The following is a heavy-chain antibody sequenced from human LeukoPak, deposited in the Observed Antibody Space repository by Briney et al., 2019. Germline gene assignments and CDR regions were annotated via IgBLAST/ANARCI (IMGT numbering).Heavy chain of an antibody. CDR3: ARDYWSYSSTWLDY. D-gene: IGHD6-13*01. V-gene: IGHV3-48*01. Sequence: GGSLRLSCAASGFTFSSYTMHWVRQAPGKGLEWISFINSDSTLKYYEDSVEGRFTISRDNAKNSLYLQMNSLRAEDTAVFYCARDYWSYSSTWLDYWGQGTLVTVSS. CDR1: GFTFSSYT. J-gene: IGHJ4*02. CDR2: INSDSTLK.